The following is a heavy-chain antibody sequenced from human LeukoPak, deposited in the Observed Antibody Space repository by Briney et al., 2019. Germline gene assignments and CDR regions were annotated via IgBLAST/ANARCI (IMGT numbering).Heavy chain of an antibody. CDR2: ISNDGVNK. CDR1: GFIFSSYA. CDR3: VTGYGADGGYDYTLHF. Sequence: PGGSLRLSCIASGFIFSSYAMEWVRQAPGKGLEWLAVISNDGVNKDYADFVKGRFTVSSDSPRNTLYLQMNSLRGADAALYFCVTGYGADGGYDYTLHFWGQGALVTVSS. J-gene: IGHJ4*02. V-gene: IGHV3-30-3*01. D-gene: IGHD5-12*01.